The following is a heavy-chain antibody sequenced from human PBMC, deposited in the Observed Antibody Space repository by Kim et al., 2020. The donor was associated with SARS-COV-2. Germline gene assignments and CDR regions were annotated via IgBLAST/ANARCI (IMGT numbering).Heavy chain of an antibody. CDR3: ANARGYDHNSWYFDF. V-gene: IGHV3-23*01. CDR1: GFTFSSYA. Sequence: GGSLRLSCAASGFTFSSYAMNWVRQAPGKGLEWVSTISGVAGRRTYYAGSLRGRFTISRDNSKNTLYLPMNGLRADETAVYYCANARGYDHNSWYFDFWGRGTLVPVSS. D-gene: IGHD5-12*01. J-gene: IGHJ2*01. CDR2: ISGVAGRRT.